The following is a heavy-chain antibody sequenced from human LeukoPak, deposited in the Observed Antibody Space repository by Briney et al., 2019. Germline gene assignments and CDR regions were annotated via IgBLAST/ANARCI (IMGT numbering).Heavy chain of an antibody. Sequence: GASVKVSCKASGYTFTGYYMHWVRQAPGQGLEWMGRINPNSGGTNYAQKFQERVTITRDMSTSTAYMELSSLRSEDTAVYYCAAGLRVAWTNTPQREFDYWGQGTLVTVSS. CDR3: AAGLRVAWTNTPQREFDY. J-gene: IGHJ4*02. V-gene: IGHV1-2*06. D-gene: IGHD2/OR15-2a*01. CDR2: INPNSGGT. CDR1: GYTFTGYY.